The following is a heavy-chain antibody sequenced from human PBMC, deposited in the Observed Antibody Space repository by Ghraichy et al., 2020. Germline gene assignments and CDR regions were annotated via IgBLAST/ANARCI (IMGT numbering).Heavy chain of an antibody. CDR2: ISYSGST. J-gene: IGHJ5*02. Sequence: SETLSLTCTVSGGPINSYYWSWIRQPPGKGLEWIGYISYSGSTNYHPSLKSRVTISVDTSKNQFSVKLTSVTTADTGIYYCAKFSSTRWFDPWGQGTLVTVS. D-gene: IGHD2-2*01. V-gene: IGHV4-59*01. CDR3: AKFSSTRWFDP. CDR1: GGPINSYY.